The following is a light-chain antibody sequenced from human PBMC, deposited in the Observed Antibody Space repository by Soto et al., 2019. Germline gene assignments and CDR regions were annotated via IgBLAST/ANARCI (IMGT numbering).Light chain of an antibody. CDR3: CSYAGSYTWV. CDR2: DVS. J-gene: IGLJ3*02. Sequence: QCVLTQPRSVSGSPGQSATISCTGTSSDVGGYNYVSWYQQHPGKAPKLMIYDVSKRPSGVPDRFSGSKSGNTASLTISGLQAEDEADYYCCSYAGSYTWVFGGGTQLTVL. V-gene: IGLV2-11*01. CDR1: SSDVGGYNY.